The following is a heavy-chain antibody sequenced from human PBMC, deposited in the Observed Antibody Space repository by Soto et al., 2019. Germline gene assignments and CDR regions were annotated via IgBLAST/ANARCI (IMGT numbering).Heavy chain of an antibody. CDR2: ISSIDGET. CDR3: ARGSWDRRGWYFDY. CDR1: GFTVSSYA. J-gene: IGHJ4*02. V-gene: IGHV3-23*01. Sequence: EVKVLESGGGLVQPGGTLRLSCAASGFTVSSYAMAWVRQSPGKGLERVSMISSIDGETYYGDSVKERFTISRDISRNTLFLQMTSLGVEDTALYSCARGSWDRRGWYFDYWGQGTLVTVSS. D-gene: IGHD6-19*01.